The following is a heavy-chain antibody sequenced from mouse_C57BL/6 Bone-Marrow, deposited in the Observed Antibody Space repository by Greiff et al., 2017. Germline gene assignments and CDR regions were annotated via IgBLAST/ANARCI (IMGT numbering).Heavy chain of an antibody. CDR3: ARKRAYYSNYEGYFDV. CDR1: GFSLTSYA. CDR2: IWTGGGT. V-gene: IGHV2-9-1*01. D-gene: IGHD2-5*01. Sequence: QVQLQQSGPGLVAPSQSLSITCTVSGFSLTSYAISWVRQPPGKGLEWLGVIWTGGGTNYNSALKSRLSISKDNSKSQVFLKMNSLQTDDTARYYCARKRAYYSNYEGYFDVWGTGTTVTVSS. J-gene: IGHJ1*03.